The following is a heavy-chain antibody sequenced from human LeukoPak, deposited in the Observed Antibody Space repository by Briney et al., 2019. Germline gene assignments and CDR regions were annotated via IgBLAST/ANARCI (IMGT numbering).Heavy chain of an antibody. D-gene: IGHD6-19*01. CDR3: ARDLSSGWCFDY. CDR1: GLTFSSYG. V-gene: IGHV3-33*01. Sequence: PGGSLRFSCAASGLTFSSYGMHWVRQAPGKGLEWVAVIWYDGSNKYYADSVKGRFTISRDNSKNTLYLQMNSLRAEDTAVYYCARDLSSGWCFDYWGQGTLVTVSS. J-gene: IGHJ4*02. CDR2: IWYDGSNK.